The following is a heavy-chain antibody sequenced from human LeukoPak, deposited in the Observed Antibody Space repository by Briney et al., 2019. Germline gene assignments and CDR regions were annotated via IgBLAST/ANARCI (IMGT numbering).Heavy chain of an antibody. CDR1: GFTFSSYS. V-gene: IGHV3-21*01. CDR3: ARPYSSGWNDY. J-gene: IGHJ4*02. CDR2: ISSSSSYI. D-gene: IGHD6-19*01. Sequence: GGSLRLSCAASGFTFSSYSMNWVRQAPGKGLEWVSSISSSSSYIYYADSVKGRFTVSRDNAKNSLYLQMNSLRAEDTAVYYCARPYSSGWNDYWGQGTLVTVSS.